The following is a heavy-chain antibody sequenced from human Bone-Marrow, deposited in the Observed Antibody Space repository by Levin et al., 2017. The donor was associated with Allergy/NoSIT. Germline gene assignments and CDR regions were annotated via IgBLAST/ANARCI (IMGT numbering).Heavy chain of an antibody. CDR3: ARGYSGGNYDFWSGSKFSTFDY. D-gene: IGHD3-3*01. V-gene: IGHV4-34*01. CDR1: GGSFSGYY. CDR2: INHSGST. J-gene: IGHJ4*02. Sequence: PGGSLRLSCAVYGGSFSGYYWSWIRQPPGKGLEWIGEINHSGSTNYNPSLKSRVTISVDTSKNQFSLKLSSVTAADTAVYYCARGYSGGNYDFWSGSKFSTFDYWGQGTLVTVSS.